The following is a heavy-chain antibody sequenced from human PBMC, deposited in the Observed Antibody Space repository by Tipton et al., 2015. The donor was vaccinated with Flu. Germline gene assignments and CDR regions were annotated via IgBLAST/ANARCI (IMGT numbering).Heavy chain of an antibody. J-gene: IGHJ4*02. CDR2: IRHYVTNT. V-gene: IGHV3-30*02. Sequence: SLRLSCAASGFTFSTYAMSWVRQAPGKRLEWVALIRHYVTNTYYVGSVRGRFTISRDNSKNTVYLQMNNLRGEDTAVYYCAKDNDPSNVPHYWGQGTLVTVSS. D-gene: IGHD1-1*01. CDR3: AKDNDPSNVPHY. CDR1: GFTFSTYA.